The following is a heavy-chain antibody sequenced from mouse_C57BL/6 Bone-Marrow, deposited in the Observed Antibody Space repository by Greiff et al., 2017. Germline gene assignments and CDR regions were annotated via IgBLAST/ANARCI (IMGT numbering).Heavy chain of an antibody. J-gene: IGHJ1*03. CDR3: AKRDLGFDV. Sequence: QVQLQQSGPELVKPGASVKISCKASGYAFSSSWMNWVKQRPGKGLEWIGRIYPGDGDTNYNGKFKGKATLTADKSSSTAYMQLSSLTSEESAVYFCAKRDLGFDVWGTGTTVTVSS. CDR2: IYPGDGDT. CDR1: GYAFSSSW. D-gene: IGHD3-3*01. V-gene: IGHV1-82*01.